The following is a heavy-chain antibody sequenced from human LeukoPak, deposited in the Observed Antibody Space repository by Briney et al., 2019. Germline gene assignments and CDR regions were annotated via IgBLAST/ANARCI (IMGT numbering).Heavy chain of an antibody. CDR1: GGSFSGYY. J-gene: IGHJ6*04. Sequence: PSETLSLTCAVYGGSFSGYYWSWIRQPPGKGLEWIGEINHSGSTNYNPSLKGRVTISVDTSKNQFSLKLSSVTAADTAVYYCARAPNSGYSYRSGMYYYYGMDVWGKGTTVTVSS. CDR3: ARAPNSGYSYRSGMYYYYGMDV. V-gene: IGHV4-34*01. CDR2: INHSGST. D-gene: IGHD5-18*01.